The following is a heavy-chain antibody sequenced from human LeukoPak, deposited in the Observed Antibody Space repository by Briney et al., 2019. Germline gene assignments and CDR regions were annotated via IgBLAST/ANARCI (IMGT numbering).Heavy chain of an antibody. CDR1: GYTFTGYY. V-gene: IGHV1-18*04. CDR3: ARDQGLRWPGSAFDI. CDR2: ISAYNGNT. D-gene: IGHD4-23*01. J-gene: IGHJ3*02. Sequence: ASVKVSCKASGYTFTGYYMHWVRQAPGQGLEWMGWISAYNGNTNYAQKLQGRVTMTTDTSTSTAYMELRSLRSDDTAVYYCARDQGLRWPGSAFDIWGQGTMVTVSS.